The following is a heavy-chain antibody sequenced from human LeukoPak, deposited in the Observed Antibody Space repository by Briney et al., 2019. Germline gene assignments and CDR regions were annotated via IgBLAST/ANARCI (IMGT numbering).Heavy chain of an antibody. CDR3: ATSYCGGDCYSFQH. J-gene: IGHJ1*01. CDR2: INPNSGGT. Sequence: ASVKVSCKASGYTFTGYYMHWVRQAPGQGLEWMGWINPNSGGTNYAQKFQGRVTMTGDTSISTAYMELSRLRSDDTAVYYCATSYCGGDCYSFQHWGQGTLVTVSS. V-gene: IGHV1-2*02. D-gene: IGHD2-21*02. CDR1: GYTFTGYY.